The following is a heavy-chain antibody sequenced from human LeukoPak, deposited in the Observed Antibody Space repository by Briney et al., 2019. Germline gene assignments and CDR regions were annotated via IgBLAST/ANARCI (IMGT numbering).Heavy chain of an antibody. CDR1: GYTFTSYY. Sequence: PRASVKVSCKASGYTFTSYYMHWVRQAPGQGLEWMGWINPNSGGTNYAQKFQGRVTMTRDTSISTAYMELSRLRSDDTAVYYCARSLLPHLVLMVYAFRGDFDYWGQGTLVTVSS. CDR3: ARSLLPHLVLMVYAFRGDFDY. CDR2: INPNSGGT. V-gene: IGHV1-2*02. D-gene: IGHD2-8*01. J-gene: IGHJ4*02.